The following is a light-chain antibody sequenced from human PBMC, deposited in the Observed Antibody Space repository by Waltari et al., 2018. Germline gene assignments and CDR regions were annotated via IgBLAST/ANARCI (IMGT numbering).Light chain of an antibody. CDR2: DVT. V-gene: IGLV2-14*03. CDR3: GSYSSSRTLWV. J-gene: IGLJ3*02. CDR1: SSDAGTYDY. Sequence: QSALTQPASVSGSPGQSITISCTGPSSDAGTYDYVSWYQQHPGNAPKLVIYDVTNRPSGVSSRFSGSKSGDTASLTISGLQAEYEADYYCGSYSSSRTLWVFGGGTKLTVL.